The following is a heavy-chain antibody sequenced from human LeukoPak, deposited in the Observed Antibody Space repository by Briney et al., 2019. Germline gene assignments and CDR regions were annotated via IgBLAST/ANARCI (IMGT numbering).Heavy chain of an antibody. CDR1: GYTFTSYG. D-gene: IGHD3-22*01. J-gene: IGHJ4*02. CDR3: AREGYYDSSGPIRHFDY. V-gene: IGHV1-18*01. Sequence: ASVKVSCKASGYTFTSYGISWVRQAPGQGLEWMGWISAYNGNTNYAQKLQGRVTMTTDTSTSTAYMELRSLRSDDTAVYYGAREGYYDSSGPIRHFDYWGQGTLVTVSS. CDR2: ISAYNGNT.